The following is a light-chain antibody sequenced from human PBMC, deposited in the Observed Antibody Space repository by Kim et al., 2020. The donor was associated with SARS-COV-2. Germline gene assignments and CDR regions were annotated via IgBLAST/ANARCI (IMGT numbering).Light chain of an antibody. V-gene: IGKV1-33*01. J-gene: IGKJ4*01. CDR3: QQYDNLPLT. CDR2: DAS. Sequence: DIQMTQSPSSLSASVGDRVTITCQASQDITKYLSWYQQKPGKAPNLLIYDASNLDTGVPSRFSGGGSGTYFTFTISSLQPEDAATYYCQQYDNLPLTFGGGTKVDIK. CDR1: QDITKY.